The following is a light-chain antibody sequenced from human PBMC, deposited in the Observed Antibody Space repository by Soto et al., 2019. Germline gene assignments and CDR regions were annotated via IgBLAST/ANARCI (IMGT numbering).Light chain of an antibody. Sequence: DIQMTQSPSTLSASVGDRVTITCRASQNINIWLAWYQQKPGKAPKLLIYKASSLEGGVPSRFSGSGSGTTFTLTISSLQPDDFATYYCQQYNSYSPTFGPGTKVDIK. CDR2: KAS. CDR1: QNINIW. J-gene: IGKJ1*01. V-gene: IGKV1-5*03. CDR3: QQYNSYSPT.